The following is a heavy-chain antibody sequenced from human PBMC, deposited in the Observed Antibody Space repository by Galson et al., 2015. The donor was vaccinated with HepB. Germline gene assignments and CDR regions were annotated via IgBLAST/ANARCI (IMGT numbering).Heavy chain of an antibody. J-gene: IGHJ4*02. V-gene: IGHV3-30-3*01. CDR3: ARDYCSSTSCLFDY. D-gene: IGHD2-2*01. CDR1: GFTFNTYS. Sequence: LRLSCAASGFTFNTYSIHWVRQAPGKGLEWVALISNDGDTKFYTDSVKGRFTISRDNSKNTLYLQMNSLRAEDTAMYYCARDYCSSTSCLFDYWGQGTLVTVSS. CDR2: ISNDGDTK.